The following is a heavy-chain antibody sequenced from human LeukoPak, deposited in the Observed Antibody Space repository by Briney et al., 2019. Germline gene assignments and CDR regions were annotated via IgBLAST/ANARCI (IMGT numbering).Heavy chain of an antibody. CDR1: GFTFSNQA. CDR2: ISYDGGNK. J-gene: IGHJ4*02. Sequence: GGSLRLSCAASGFTFSNQAMHWVRQAPGKGLEWLAVISYDGGNKYYADSVKGRFTISRDNSKNTLYLQMNSLRAEDTAVYYCARDSAVAFDYWGQGTLVTVSS. CDR3: ARDSAVAFDY. D-gene: IGHD6-19*01. V-gene: IGHV3-30*14.